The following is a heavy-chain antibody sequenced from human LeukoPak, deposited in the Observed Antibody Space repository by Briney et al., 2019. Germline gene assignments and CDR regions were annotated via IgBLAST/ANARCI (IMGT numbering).Heavy chain of an antibody. V-gene: IGHV3-30*02. CDR1: GFTFSSHG. Sequence: GGSLRLSRAASGFTFSSHGMHWVRQAPGKGLEWVAFIRYDGTNKYYADSVKGRFTISRDNSKNTLYLQMNSLRAEDTAVYYCAKDKDSTNWYFDYWGQGTLVTVSS. J-gene: IGHJ4*02. CDR2: IRYDGTNK. CDR3: AKDKDSTNWYFDY. D-gene: IGHD2-15*01.